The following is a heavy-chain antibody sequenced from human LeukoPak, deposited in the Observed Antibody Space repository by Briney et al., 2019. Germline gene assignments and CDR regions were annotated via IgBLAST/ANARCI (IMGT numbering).Heavy chain of an antibody. J-gene: IGHJ4*02. Sequence: ASVKVSCXASGYTFTGYYMHWVRQARGQGLEWMGRINPNSGGTNYAQKFQGRVTMTRDTSISTAYMELSRLRSDDTAVYYCARASGSYRPETDYWGQGTLVTVSS. CDR3: ARASGSYRPETDY. CDR2: INPNSGGT. D-gene: IGHD1-26*01. V-gene: IGHV1-2*06. CDR1: GYTFTGYY.